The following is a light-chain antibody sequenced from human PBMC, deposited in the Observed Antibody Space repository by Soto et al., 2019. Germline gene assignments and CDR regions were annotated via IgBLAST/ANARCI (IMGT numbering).Light chain of an antibody. V-gene: IGKV1-39*01. CDR1: QSISSY. CDR3: QQSYRTLIT. Sequence: DIQMTHSPSSLSASVGDRVTITCLASQSISSYLNWYQQKPGKAPNLLIYAASSLQSGVPSRFSGSGSGTDFILTISSLQPEDFATYYCQQSYRTLITFGQGTRLEIK. J-gene: IGKJ5*01. CDR2: AAS.